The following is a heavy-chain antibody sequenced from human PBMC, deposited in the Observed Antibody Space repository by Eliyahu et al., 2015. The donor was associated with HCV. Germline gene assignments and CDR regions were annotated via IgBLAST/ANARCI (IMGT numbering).Heavy chain of an antibody. D-gene: IGHD4-17*01. V-gene: IGHV3-23*01. CDR1: GFSFRNYA. CDR2: ISGGAYAT. J-gene: IGHJ4*02. Sequence: EVRLLESGGGLVQSGGSLRLSCAASGFSFRNYAMAWVRQVPGKGLVEWVSAISGGAYATYHSDSVRGRFTVSRDNSKDTLHLQMNSLRAEDTAVYYCAKGTTYGDYGFGCDSWGQGIQVTVSS. CDR3: AKGTTYGDYGFGCDS.